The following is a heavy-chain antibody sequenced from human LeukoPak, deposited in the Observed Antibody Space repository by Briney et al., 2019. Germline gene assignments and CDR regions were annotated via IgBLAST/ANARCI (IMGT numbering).Heavy chain of an antibody. D-gene: IGHD5-12*01. CDR1: GFTFSNYW. CDR3: ARLGTMDIVATLDY. CDR2: INEDGSEK. J-gene: IGHJ4*02. V-gene: IGHV3-7*02. Sequence: GGSLRLSCAASGFTFSNYWMSWVRQAPGKGLEWVANINEDGSEKYYVDSVNGRFTFSRDNAKNSLYLQVNSLRAEDTAVYYCARLGTMDIVATLDYWGQGTLVTVSS.